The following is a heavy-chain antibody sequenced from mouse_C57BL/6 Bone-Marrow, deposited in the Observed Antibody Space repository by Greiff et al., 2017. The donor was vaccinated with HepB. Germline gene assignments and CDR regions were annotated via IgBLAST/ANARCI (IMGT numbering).Heavy chain of an antibody. CDR3: ARNKGYSNFYDAMDY. D-gene: IGHD2-5*01. J-gene: IGHJ4*01. CDR1: GFSLTSYG. V-gene: IGHV2-2*01. CDR2: IWSGGST. Sequence: VKLLESGPGLVQPSQSLSITCTVSGFSLTSYGVHWVRQSPGKGLEWLGVIWSGGSTDNNAAFISRLSISKDNSKSQVFFKMNSLQADDTAIYYCARNKGYSNFYDAMDYWGQGTSVTVSS.